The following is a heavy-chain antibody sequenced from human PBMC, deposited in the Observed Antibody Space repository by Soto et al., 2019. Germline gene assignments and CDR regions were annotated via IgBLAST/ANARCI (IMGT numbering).Heavy chain of an antibody. CDR2: IYYSGST. J-gene: IGHJ3*02. CDR1: DGSISSSSYY. CDR3: ARDPRIAVVGSAFDI. Sequence: LETMSVTCSVSDGSISSSSYYWGWIRQPPGKGLEWIGSIYYSGSTYYNPSLKSRVTISVDTSKNQFSLKLSSVTAADTAVYYCARDPRIAVVGSAFDIWGQGTMVTVSS. D-gene: IGHD6-19*01. V-gene: IGHV4-39*02.